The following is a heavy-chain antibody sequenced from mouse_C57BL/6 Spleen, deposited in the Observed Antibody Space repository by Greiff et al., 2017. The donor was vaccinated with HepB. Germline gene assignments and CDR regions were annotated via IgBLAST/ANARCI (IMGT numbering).Heavy chain of an antibody. CDR1: GYTFTDYY. CDR2: IYPGSGNT. J-gene: IGHJ3*01. CDR3: ARSPYEAWFAY. D-gene: IGHD2-3*01. V-gene: IGHV1-76*01. Sequence: QVQLQQSGAELVRPGASVKLSCKASGYTFTDYYINWVKQRPGQGLEWIARIYPGSGNTYYNEKFKGKATLTAEKASSTAYMQLSSLTSEDSAVYFCARSPYEAWFAYWGQGTLVTVSA.